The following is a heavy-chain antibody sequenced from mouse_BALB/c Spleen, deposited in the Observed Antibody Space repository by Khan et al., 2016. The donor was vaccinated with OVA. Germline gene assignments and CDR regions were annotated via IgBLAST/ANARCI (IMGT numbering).Heavy chain of an antibody. CDR2: ISRGGGYT. CDR1: GFTFSSYS. J-gene: IGHJ3*01. Sequence: EVQLVESGGDLVEPGASLKLSCAASGFTFSSYSMPWVRQTPDQGLEWVATISRGGGYTYYQHIFKGRFTITRDNANNTLYLQMSRLKSEDTAMYYCASHLSGSFDYWGQGTLVAVSA. D-gene: IGHD1-3*01. V-gene: IGHV5-6*01. CDR3: ASHLSGSFDY.